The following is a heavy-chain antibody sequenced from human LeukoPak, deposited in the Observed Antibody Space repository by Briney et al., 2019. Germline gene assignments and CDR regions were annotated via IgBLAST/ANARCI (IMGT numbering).Heavy chain of an antibody. D-gene: IGHD6-6*01. CDR2: INPNSGGT. Sequence: ASVTVSCKASGYTFTGYYMHWVRQAPGQGLEWMGWINPNSGGTNYAQKFQGRVTMTRDTSIITAYMELSRLRSDDTAVYYCARDLRHRFVRVDYWGQGTLVTVSS. J-gene: IGHJ4*02. V-gene: IGHV1-2*02. CDR3: ARDLRHRFVRVDY. CDR1: GYTFTGYY.